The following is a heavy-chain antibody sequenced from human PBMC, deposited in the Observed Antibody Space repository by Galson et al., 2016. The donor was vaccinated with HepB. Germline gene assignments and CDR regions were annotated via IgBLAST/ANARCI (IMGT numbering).Heavy chain of an antibody. CDR3: AQRTAVAGFNY. D-gene: IGHD6-19*01. V-gene: IGHV2-5*02. Sequence: PALVKPTQTLTLTCTFSGFSLSSIGVGVGWLRQPPGKALEWLAVIYWDDDKRYSPSLKSRLTITKDTSKNQVVLTMTNMDPMDTATYYCAQRTAVAGFNYWGQGTLVTVSS. J-gene: IGHJ4*02. CDR2: IYWDDDK. CDR1: GFSLSSIGVG.